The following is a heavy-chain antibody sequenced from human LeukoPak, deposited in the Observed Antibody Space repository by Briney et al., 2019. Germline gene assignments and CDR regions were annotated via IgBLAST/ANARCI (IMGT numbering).Heavy chain of an antibody. J-gene: IGHJ6*03. CDR2: IIPIFGTA. CDR1: GGTFSSYA. CDR3: ARTPPYEGFGGRAYYYYMDV. D-gene: IGHD3-3*01. Sequence: SVKVSSTASGGTFSSYAISWVRQAPGQGLEWMGGIIPIFGTANYAQKFQGRVTITTDESTSTAYMELSSLRSEDTAVYYCARTPPYEGFGGRAYYYYMDVWGKGTTVTVSS. V-gene: IGHV1-69*05.